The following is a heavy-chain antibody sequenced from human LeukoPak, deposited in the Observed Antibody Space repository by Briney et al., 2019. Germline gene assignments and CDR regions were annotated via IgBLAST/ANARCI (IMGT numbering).Heavy chain of an antibody. J-gene: IGHJ4*02. D-gene: IGHD3-10*01. V-gene: IGHV3-64D*06. Sequence: GGSLRLSCSACGFTFSRYAMHWVRQDPGKGLEYVSAISSNGGSTYYADSVKGRFTISRDNSRNTLHLQMSSLRVEDTAVYYCVKDSSSGSYFDYWGQGTLVTVSS. CDR2: ISSNGGST. CDR3: VKDSSSGSYFDY. CDR1: GFTFSRYA.